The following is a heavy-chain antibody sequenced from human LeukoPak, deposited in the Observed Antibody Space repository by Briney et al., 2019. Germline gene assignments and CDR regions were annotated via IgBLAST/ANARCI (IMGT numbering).Heavy chain of an antibody. CDR3: ARDRGGSAEYYFDY. CDR1: GFTFSSYS. D-gene: IGHD1-26*01. J-gene: IGHJ4*02. CDR2: ISSSSSYI. Sequence: GGSLRLSCAASGFTFSSYSMNWVRQAPGKGLEWASSISSSSSYIYYADSVKGRFTISRDNAKNSLYLQMNSLRAEDTAVYYCARDRGGSAEYYFDYWGQGTLVTVSS. V-gene: IGHV3-21*01.